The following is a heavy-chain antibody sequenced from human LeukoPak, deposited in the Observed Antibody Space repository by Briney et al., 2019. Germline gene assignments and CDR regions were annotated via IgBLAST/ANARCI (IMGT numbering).Heavy chain of an antibody. J-gene: IGHJ5*02. V-gene: IGHV1-58*01. CDR3: AADLTASSTRRFDP. Sequence: GTSVKVSCKASGFTFTSSAVQWVRQARGQRLEWIGWIVVGSGNTNYAQKFQERVTITSDMSTSTAYMELSSLRSEDTAVYYCAADLTASSTRRFDPWGQGTLVTVSS. CDR1: GFTFTSSA. D-gene: IGHD2-2*01. CDR2: IVVGSGNT.